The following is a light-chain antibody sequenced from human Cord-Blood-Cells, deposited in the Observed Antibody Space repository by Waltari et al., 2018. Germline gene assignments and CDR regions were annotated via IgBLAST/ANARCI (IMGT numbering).Light chain of an antibody. CDR2: LNSDGSH. CDR1: SGHSSYA. J-gene: IGLJ2*01. CDR3: QTGGTGIHVV. V-gene: IGLV4-69*01. Sequence: QLVLTKSPSASASLGASVNLTCTLSSGHSSYAIAWQQQQPEKGPRYLMKLNSDGSHSKGDGIPDRFSGSSSGAERYLTIRSLQSEDEADYYCQTGGTGIHVVFGGGTKLTVL.